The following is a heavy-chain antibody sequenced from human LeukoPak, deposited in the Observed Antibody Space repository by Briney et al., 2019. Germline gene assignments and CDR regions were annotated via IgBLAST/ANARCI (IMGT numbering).Heavy chain of an antibody. V-gene: IGHV4-39*07. Sequence: SETLSLTCTVSGGSISSSSYYWGWIRQPPGKGLEWIGSIYYSGSTYYNPSLKSRVTISVDTSKNQFSLKLSSVTAADTAVYYCARGKFHYDSSGLKYYFDYWGQGTLVTVSS. J-gene: IGHJ4*02. CDR3: ARGKFHYDSSGLKYYFDY. CDR2: IYYSGST. D-gene: IGHD3-22*01. CDR1: GGSISSSSYY.